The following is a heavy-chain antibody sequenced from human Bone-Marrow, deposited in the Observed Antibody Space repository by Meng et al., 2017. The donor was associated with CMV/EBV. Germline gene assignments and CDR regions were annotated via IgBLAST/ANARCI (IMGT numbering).Heavy chain of an antibody. D-gene: IGHD3-3*01. CDR1: GGSLTSLY. V-gene: IGHV4-59*01. J-gene: IGHJ6*02. Sequence: SQTLSLSCPVSGGSLTSLYWSWIRHPPGKGLEWIGYIYYSGSNNYNPSLKSRVTISVDTSKHPFSLKLSPVTAAETAVYCCARDSYFDFWGGYFNHYYYGMDVWGQGTTVTVSS. CDR2: IYYSGSN. CDR3: ARDSYFDFWGGYFNHYYYGMDV.